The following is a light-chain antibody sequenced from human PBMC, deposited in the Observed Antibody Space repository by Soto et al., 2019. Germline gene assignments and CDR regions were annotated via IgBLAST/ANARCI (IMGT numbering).Light chain of an antibody. CDR2: EVS. Sequence: QSALTQPASVTGSPGQTIAISCTGSSSDVGIYNYVSWYQQHPGKVPKLIIYEVSNRPSGVSNRFSGSKSGNTASLTISGLQAEDEADYYCSSYTTSSTRVFGTGTKVA. CDR3: SSYTTSSTRV. CDR1: SSDVGIYNY. V-gene: IGLV2-14*01. J-gene: IGLJ1*01.